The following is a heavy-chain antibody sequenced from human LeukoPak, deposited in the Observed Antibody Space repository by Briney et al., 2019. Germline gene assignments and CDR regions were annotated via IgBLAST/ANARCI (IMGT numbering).Heavy chain of an antibody. CDR3: ARVVTATHDAFDI. V-gene: IGHV3-48*01. CDR1: GFTFSGYA. J-gene: IGHJ3*02. D-gene: IGHD2-21*02. CDR2: ISSSSGTI. Sequence: GGSLRLSCAASGFTFSGYAMNWVRQAPGKGLEWVAYISSSSGTIYYTDSVKGRFTISRDNAKSSVFLQMNSLRAEDTAVYYCARVVTATHDAFDIWGQGTMVTVSS.